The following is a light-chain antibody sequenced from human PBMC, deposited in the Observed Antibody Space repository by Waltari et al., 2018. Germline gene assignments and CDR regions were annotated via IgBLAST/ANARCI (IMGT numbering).Light chain of an antibody. CDR1: QSVLYSSNNKNY. CDR2: WAS. V-gene: IGKV4-1*01. Sequence: DIVMTQSPDSLAVSLGERATIHCKSSQSVLYSSNNKNYLAWYQQKPGQPPKLLIYWASTRESGVPDRFSGSGSGTDFTLTISSLQAEDVAVYYCQQYYSTPPTVGGGTKVEIK. CDR3: QQYYSTPPT. J-gene: IGKJ4*01.